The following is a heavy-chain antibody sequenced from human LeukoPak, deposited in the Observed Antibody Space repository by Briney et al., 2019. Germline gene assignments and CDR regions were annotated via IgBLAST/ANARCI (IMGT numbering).Heavy chain of an antibody. CDR1: GGSFSGYY. CDR2: INHSGST. V-gene: IGHV4-34*01. Sequence: SETLSLTCAVYGGSFSGYYWSWIRQPPGKGLEWIGEINHSGSTNYNPSLKSRVTISVDTSKNQFSLKLSSVTAAGTAVYYCARYRGTSLYYYYYGMDVWGQGTTVTVSS. J-gene: IGHJ6*02. D-gene: IGHD2-2*01. CDR3: ARYRGTSLYYYYYGMDV.